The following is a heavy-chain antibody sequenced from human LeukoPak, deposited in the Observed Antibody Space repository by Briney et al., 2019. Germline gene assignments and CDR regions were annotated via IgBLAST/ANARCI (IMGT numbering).Heavy chain of an antibody. Sequence: GASVKVSCKAPGYTFTSYGISWVRQAPGQGLEWMGWISAYNGNTNYAQKLQGRVTMTTDTSTSTAYMELRSLRSDDTAVYYCARDFDCSGGSCYKGFDYWGQGTLVTVSS. CDR1: GYTFTSYG. D-gene: IGHD2-15*01. CDR2: ISAYNGNT. CDR3: ARDFDCSGGSCYKGFDY. V-gene: IGHV1-18*01. J-gene: IGHJ4*02.